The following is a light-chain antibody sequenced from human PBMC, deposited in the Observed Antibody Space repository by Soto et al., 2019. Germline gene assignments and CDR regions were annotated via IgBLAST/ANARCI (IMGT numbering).Light chain of an antibody. CDR3: CSYGGSYTWV. V-gene: IGLV2-11*01. CDR1: SGDVGGYNF. Sequence: ALTQARSVSGSPGQSVTISCTGTSGDVGGYNFVSWYQQHPGNAPKLMIFDVSQRPSGVPDRFSGSKSGNTASLTISGLQAEDEADYYCCSYGGSYTWVFGGGTQLTVL. CDR2: DVS. J-gene: IGLJ3*02.